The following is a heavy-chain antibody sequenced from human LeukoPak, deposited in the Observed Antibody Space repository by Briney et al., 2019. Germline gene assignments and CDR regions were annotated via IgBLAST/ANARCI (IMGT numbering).Heavy chain of an antibody. Sequence: PGGSLRLSCAASGFTFSTYTMHWVRQAPGKGLEYVSAISSDGVNTYYAKSVKGRFTISRDNSKNTLYLQMGSLRGEDMAVYYCARDEYGDYIFNYWGRGTQVTVSS. J-gene: IGHJ4*02. D-gene: IGHD4-17*01. CDR1: GFTFSTYT. CDR3: ARDEYGDYIFNY. V-gene: IGHV3-64*01. CDR2: ISSDGVNT.